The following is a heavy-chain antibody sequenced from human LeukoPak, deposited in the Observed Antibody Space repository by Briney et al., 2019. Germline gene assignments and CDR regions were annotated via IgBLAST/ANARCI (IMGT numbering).Heavy chain of an antibody. J-gene: IGHJ4*02. Sequence: GGSLRLSCAASGFTFSSYGMHWVRQAPGKGLEWVAVISYDGSNKYYADSVKGRFTISRDNSKNTLYLQMNSLRAEDTAVYNCAKDPYDSSGSYPTYFDYWGREPWSPSPQ. CDR2: ISYDGSNK. V-gene: IGHV3-30*18. D-gene: IGHD3-22*01. CDR3: AKDPYDSSGSYPTYFDY. CDR1: GFTFSSYG.